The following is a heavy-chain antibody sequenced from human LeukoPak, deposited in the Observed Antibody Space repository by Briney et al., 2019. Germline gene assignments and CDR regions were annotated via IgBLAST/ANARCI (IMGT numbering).Heavy chain of an antibody. CDR1: GLTFGAYV. V-gene: IGHV3-23*01. D-gene: IGHD3-10*01. CDR2: ISGSGAST. Sequence: GGSLRLSCAASGLTFGAYVMSWVRQAPGKGLEWVSAISGSGASTYYADSVKGRFTISRDNSKNTLYVQMNILRAEDTAVYYCAKDRGWFGGSLANFDYWGQGTLVTVSS. CDR3: AKDRGWFGGSLANFDY. J-gene: IGHJ4*02.